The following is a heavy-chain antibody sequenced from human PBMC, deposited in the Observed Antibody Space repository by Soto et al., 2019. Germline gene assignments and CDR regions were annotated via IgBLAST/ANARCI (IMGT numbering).Heavy chain of an antibody. CDR3: ARRWGGTFDY. CDR2: IYYCGST. Sequence: QVQLQESGPGLVKPSETLSLTCTVSGGSISSYYWSWIRQPPGKGLEWIGYIYYCGSTNYNPSLNSRVTISVDTSKYQFALKLSAVTAADTAVYYCARRWGGTFDYWGQGTLVTVSS. CDR1: GGSISSYY. D-gene: IGHD2-21*01. J-gene: IGHJ4*02. V-gene: IGHV4-59*01.